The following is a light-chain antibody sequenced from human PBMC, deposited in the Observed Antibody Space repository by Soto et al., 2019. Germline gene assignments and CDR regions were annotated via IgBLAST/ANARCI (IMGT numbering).Light chain of an antibody. Sequence: IPMTQSPSTLSRSVGGRVTITCRASQTISSWLAWDQQKPVKAPQPLIYKASTLKSGVPSRFSGSGSGTEFTLTLSSLQTDDFSTYNCQQYHSYWTFGQGTKVEIK. J-gene: IGKJ1*01. CDR3: QQYHSYWT. CDR1: QTISSW. V-gene: IGKV1-5*03. CDR2: KAS.